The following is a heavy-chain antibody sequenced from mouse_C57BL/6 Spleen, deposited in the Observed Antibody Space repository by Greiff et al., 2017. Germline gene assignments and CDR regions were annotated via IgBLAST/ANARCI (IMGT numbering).Heavy chain of an antibody. CDR2: IYPGDGDT. V-gene: IGHV1-80*01. CDR1: GYAFSSYW. CDR3: ASYYGSSYDYYAMDY. Sequence: QVQLKQSGAELVKPGASVKISCKASGYAFSSYWMNWVKQRPGKGLEWIGQIYPGDGDTNYNGKFKGKATLTADKSSSTAYMQLSRLTSEDSAVYFCASYYGSSYDYYAMDYWGQGTSVTVSS. J-gene: IGHJ4*01. D-gene: IGHD1-1*01.